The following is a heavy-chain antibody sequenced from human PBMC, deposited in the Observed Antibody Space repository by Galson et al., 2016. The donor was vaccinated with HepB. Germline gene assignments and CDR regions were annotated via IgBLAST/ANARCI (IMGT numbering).Heavy chain of an antibody. CDR2: ISVYNGNT. CDR1: GYTFTSYS. V-gene: IGHV1-18*01. Sequence: SVKVSCKASGYTFTSYSITWVRQAPGQGLEWMGWISVYNGNTDYAQKFQDRVTLTTDTSTNTAYMEFRSLRSEDTAVDHCDRDPYCSSTSCALDYWGQGTLITVST. D-gene: IGHD2-2*01. J-gene: IGHJ4*02. CDR3: DRDPYCSSTSCALDY.